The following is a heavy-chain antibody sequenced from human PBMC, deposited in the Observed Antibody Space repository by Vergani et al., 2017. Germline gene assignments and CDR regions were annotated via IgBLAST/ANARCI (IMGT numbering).Heavy chain of an antibody. Sequence: EVPLVQSGAEVKKPGESLKISCKGSGYSFTSYWIGWVRQMPGKGLEWMGIIYPGDSDTRYSPSFQGQVTISADKSISTAYLQWSSLKASDTAMYYCARHGYDYGDYEGFDYWGQGTLVTVSS. J-gene: IGHJ4*02. D-gene: IGHD4-17*01. CDR1: GYSFTSYW. CDR2: IYPGDSDT. V-gene: IGHV5-51*01. CDR3: ARHGYDYGDYEGFDY.